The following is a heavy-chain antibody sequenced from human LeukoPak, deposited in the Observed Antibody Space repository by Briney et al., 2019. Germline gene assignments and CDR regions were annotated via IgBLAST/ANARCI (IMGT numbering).Heavy chain of an antibody. J-gene: IGHJ4*02. V-gene: IGHV4-59*08. CDR3: ARHRAYSSSSPFDY. CDR2: IYYTGST. Sequence: SETPSLTCSVSGGSISSLYWSWVRQPPGKGLEWVGYIYYTGSTNYNPSLKSRVTMFVDMSKNQFSLRLSSVTAADTALYYCARHRAYSSSSPFDYWGQGTLVTVSS. CDR1: GGSISSLY. D-gene: IGHD6-6*01.